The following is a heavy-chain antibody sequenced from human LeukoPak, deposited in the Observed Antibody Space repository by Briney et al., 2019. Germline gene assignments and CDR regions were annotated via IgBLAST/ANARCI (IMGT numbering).Heavy chain of an antibody. CDR2: ISYDGSNK. J-gene: IGHJ4*02. CDR1: GFTFSSYA. CDR3: ARSDTIFGVGDY. Sequence: GGSLRLSCAASGFTFSSYAMHWVRQAPGKGLEWVAVISYDGSNKYYADSVKGRFTISRDNSKNTLYLQMNSLRAEDTAVHYCARSDTIFGVGDYWGQGTLVTVSS. D-gene: IGHD3-3*01. V-gene: IGHV3-30-3*01.